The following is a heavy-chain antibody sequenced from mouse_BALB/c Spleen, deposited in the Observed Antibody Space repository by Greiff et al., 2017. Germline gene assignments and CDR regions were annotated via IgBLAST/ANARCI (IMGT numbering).Heavy chain of an antibody. D-gene: IGHD1-1*01. CDR1: GYSITSDYA. V-gene: IGHV3-2*02. CDR2: ISYSGST. J-gene: IGHJ2*01. Sequence: EVQLVESGPGLVKPSQSLSLTCTVTGYSITSDYAWNWIRQFPGNKLEWMGYISYSGSTSYNPSLKSRISITRDTSKNQFFLQLNSVTTEDTATYYCARSAGSSYVDYWGQGTTLTVSS. CDR3: ARSAGSSYVDY.